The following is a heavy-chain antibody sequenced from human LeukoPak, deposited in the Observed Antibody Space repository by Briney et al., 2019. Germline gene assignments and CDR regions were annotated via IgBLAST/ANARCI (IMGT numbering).Heavy chain of an antibody. CDR1: GGTFSSYA. Sequence: GASVKVSCKASGGTFSSYAISWVRQAPGQGLEWMGGIIPIFGTANYAQKFQGRVTITADESTSTAYMELSSLRSEDTAVYYCASAYSSGWYGGVDYWGQGTLVTVSS. D-gene: IGHD6-13*01. J-gene: IGHJ4*02. CDR3: ASAYSSGWYGGVDY. V-gene: IGHV1-69*13. CDR2: IIPIFGTA.